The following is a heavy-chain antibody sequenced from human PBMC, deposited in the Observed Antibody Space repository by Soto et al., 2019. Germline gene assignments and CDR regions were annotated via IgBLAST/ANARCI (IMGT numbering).Heavy chain of an antibody. Sequence: AASVKVSCKVSGYTLTELSMHWVRQAPGKGLEWMGGFDPEDGETIYAQKFQGRVTMTEDTSTDTAYMELSSLRSEDTAVYYCATVLPDYYDSSGYPGSYFDYWGQGTLGTVSS. CDR3: ATVLPDYYDSSGYPGSYFDY. J-gene: IGHJ4*02. D-gene: IGHD3-22*01. CDR1: GYTLTELS. CDR2: FDPEDGET. V-gene: IGHV1-24*01.